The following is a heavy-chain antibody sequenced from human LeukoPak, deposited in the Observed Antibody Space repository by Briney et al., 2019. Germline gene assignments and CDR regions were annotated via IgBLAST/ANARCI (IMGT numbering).Heavy chain of an antibody. CDR2: ISANDGST. Sequence: PGGSLRLSCAASGFTFSSYAMTWVRQAPGEGLEWVSLISANDGSTHFAESVKGRFTISRDNSKHTLYLQMNSLRVEDTAVYYCAKVQRLDDWVFDYWGQGTLVTVSS. CDR3: AKVQRLDDWVFDY. J-gene: IGHJ4*02. V-gene: IGHV3-23*01. D-gene: IGHD3-16*01. CDR1: GFTFSSYA.